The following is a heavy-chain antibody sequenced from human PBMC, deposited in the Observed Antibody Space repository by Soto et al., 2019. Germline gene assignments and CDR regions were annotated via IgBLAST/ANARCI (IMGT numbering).Heavy chain of an antibody. Sequence: QVQLQESGPGLVKPSETLSLTCTVSGGSISRYYWSWIRQPPGKGLEWIGYIYYSGSTNYNPSLKSRVTISVDTSKNQSSLKLSSVTAADTAVYYCARQVGAVAAAPFDYWGQGTLVTVSS. J-gene: IGHJ4*02. CDR3: ARQVGAVAAAPFDY. CDR1: GGSISRYY. D-gene: IGHD6-13*01. CDR2: IYYSGST. V-gene: IGHV4-59*08.